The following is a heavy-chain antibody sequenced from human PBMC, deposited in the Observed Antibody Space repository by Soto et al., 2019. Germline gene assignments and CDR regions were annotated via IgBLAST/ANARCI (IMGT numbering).Heavy chain of an antibody. J-gene: IGHJ4*02. Sequence: ASVKVSCKASGYTFTSYDINWVRQATGQGLEWMGWMNPNSGNTGYAQKFQGRVTMTRNTSISTAYMELSSLRSEDTAVYYCARGWVDIVAHDYGDYDFDYWGQGTLVTVSS. CDR2: MNPNSGNT. CDR1: GYTFTSYD. V-gene: IGHV1-8*01. D-gene: IGHD4-17*01. CDR3: ARGWVDIVAHDYGDYDFDY.